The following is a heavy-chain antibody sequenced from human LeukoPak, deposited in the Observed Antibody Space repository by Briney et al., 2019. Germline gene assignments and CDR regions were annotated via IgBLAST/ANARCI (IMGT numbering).Heavy chain of an antibody. Sequence: SETLSLTCTVSGYSISSDSYWGWIRQPPGKGLEWIGTISHSGTTYYSPSLKSRVTISIDTSENHFSLDLTSVTATDTAVYYCAKFGSTSGRGFDPWGQGTLVTVSS. D-gene: IGHD2-2*01. V-gene: IGHV4-38-2*02. J-gene: IGHJ5*02. CDR1: GYSISSDSY. CDR3: AKFGSTSGRGFDP. CDR2: ISHSGTT.